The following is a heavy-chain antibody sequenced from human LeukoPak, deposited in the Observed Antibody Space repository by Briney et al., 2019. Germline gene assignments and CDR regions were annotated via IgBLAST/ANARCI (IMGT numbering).Heavy chain of an antibody. CDR3: ARVTLSLSVIAAAGIPPQE. CDR1: GFTFSSYE. V-gene: IGHV3-48*03. CDR2: ISSSGSTI. J-gene: IGHJ4*02. D-gene: IGHD6-13*01. Sequence: GGSLRLSCAASGFTFSSYEMNWVRQAPGKGLEWVSYISSSGSTIYYADSVKGRFTISRDNAKNSLYLQMNSLRAEDTAVYYCARVTLSLSVIAAAGIPPQEWGQGTLVTVSS.